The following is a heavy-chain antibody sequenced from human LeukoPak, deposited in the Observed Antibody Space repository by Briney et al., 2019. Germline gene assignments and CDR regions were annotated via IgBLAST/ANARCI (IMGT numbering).Heavy chain of an antibody. CDR3: ARVMGRYCSSTSCYVDY. V-gene: IGHV3-23*01. Sequence: PGGSLRLSCAASGFTFSNYAMNWVRQAPGKGLEWVSSISGGGSNTYYADSVKGRLTISRDNSKNTLYLQMNSLRAGDTAVYFCARVMGRYCSSTSCYVDYWGQGTLVTVSS. D-gene: IGHD2-2*01. J-gene: IGHJ4*02. CDR1: GFTFSNYA. CDR2: ISGGGSNT.